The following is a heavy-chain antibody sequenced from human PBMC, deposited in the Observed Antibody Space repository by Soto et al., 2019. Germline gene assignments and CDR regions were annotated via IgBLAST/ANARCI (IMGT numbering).Heavy chain of an antibody. D-gene: IGHD2-15*01. Sequence: ASVKVSCKASGYTFTGYYMHWERQAPGQGLDWMGWITPNSGGTNYAQKFQGRVTMTRNTSISTAYMELSRLRSDDTAVYYCTRQNEKYCSGGSCYDWFDPWGQGTLVTVSS. CDR3: TRQNEKYCSGGSCYDWFDP. CDR2: ITPNSGGT. V-gene: IGHV1-2*02. CDR1: GYTFTGYY. J-gene: IGHJ5*02.